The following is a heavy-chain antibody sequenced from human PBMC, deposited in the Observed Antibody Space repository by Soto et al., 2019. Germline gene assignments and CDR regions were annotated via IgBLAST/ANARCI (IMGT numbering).Heavy chain of an antibody. Sequence: VQLQESGPGLVKPSQTLSLTCTVSSGSIGSADCYWSWVRQPPGKGLEWIGYIYYSGITYYNPSLKSRVTMSTDTSKNQFSLKLSSVTAADTAVYYCARVGYSSSWIDYWGQGTLVTVSS. J-gene: IGHJ4*02. V-gene: IGHV4-30-4*01. CDR3: ARVGYSSSWIDY. CDR2: IYYSGIT. D-gene: IGHD6-13*01. CDR1: SGSIGSADCY.